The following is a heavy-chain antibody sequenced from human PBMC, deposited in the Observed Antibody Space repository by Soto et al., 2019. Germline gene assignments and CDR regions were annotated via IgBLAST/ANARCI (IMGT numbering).Heavy chain of an antibody. CDR1: GFTFNNYA. CDR2: ISGGGDTT. Sequence: EVQLLESGGGLVQPGGSLRLSCAASGFTFNNYAMTWVRQAPGKGLEWVSAISGGGDTTSYADSVKGRFTVSRDGSKNTLYLQMSSQRAEDTALYSGATGRGGSGSLTPRVDFWGQGTLVTVSS. J-gene: IGHJ4*02. CDR3: ATGRGGSGSLTPRVDF. D-gene: IGHD3-10*01. V-gene: IGHV3-23*01.